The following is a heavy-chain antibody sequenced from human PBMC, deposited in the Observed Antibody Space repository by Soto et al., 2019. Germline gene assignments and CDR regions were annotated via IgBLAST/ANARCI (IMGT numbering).Heavy chain of an antibody. Sequence: SETLSLTCAVYGGSFSGYYWSWIRQPPGKGLEWIGEINHSGSTNYNPSLKSRVTISVDTSKNQFSLKLSSVTAADTAVYYCARGSGVRRNYYYYYGMDVWGQGTTVTVSS. CDR2: INHSGST. J-gene: IGHJ6*02. CDR3: ARGSGVRRNYYYYYGMDV. D-gene: IGHD3-10*01. V-gene: IGHV4-34*01. CDR1: GGSFSGYY.